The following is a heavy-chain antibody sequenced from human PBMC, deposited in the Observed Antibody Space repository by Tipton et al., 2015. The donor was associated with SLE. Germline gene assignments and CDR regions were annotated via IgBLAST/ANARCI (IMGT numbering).Heavy chain of an antibody. V-gene: IGHV3-7*01. CDR2: IKQDGSEK. CDR3: ARDLRDGYNKGGY. D-gene: IGHD5-24*01. CDR1: GFTFSSYW. J-gene: IGHJ4*02. Sequence: SLRLSCAASGFTFSSYWMSWVRQAPGKGLEWVANIKQDGSEKYYVDSVKGRFTISRDNAKNSLYLQMNSLRTDDTAVYYCARDLRDGYNKGGYWGQGTLVIVSS.